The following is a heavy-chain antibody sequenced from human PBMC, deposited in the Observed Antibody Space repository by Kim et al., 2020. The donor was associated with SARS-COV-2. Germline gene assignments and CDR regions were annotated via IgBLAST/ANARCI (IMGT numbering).Heavy chain of an antibody. CDR1: GGSFSGYY. Sequence: SETLSLTCAVYGGSFSGYYWSWIRHPPGKGLEWVGEINHSGSTNYNPSPKSRVTISVDTSKNQFPLKLSSVTAADTAVYYCASVGCSSTSCSHRYYYGMDVWGQGATVTVSS. D-gene: IGHD2-2*01. CDR3: ASVGCSSTSCSHRYYYGMDV. CDR2: INHSGST. J-gene: IGHJ6*02. V-gene: IGHV4-34*01.